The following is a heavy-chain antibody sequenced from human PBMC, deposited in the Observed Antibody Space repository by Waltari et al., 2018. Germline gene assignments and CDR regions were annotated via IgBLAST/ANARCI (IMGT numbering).Heavy chain of an antibody. D-gene: IGHD3-3*01. V-gene: IGHV4-34*02. CDR1: NGSLSGYY. Sequence: QVQLQQWGAGLLRPSETLSLTCTVPNGSLSGYYWTWIRQPPGKGLEWLGQINLGGVSKYNPSLNSRVTMSIDTSKGHFSLKLTAVNAADTAVYFCARQVFGVVNWFDPWGPGTPVAVSS. J-gene: IGHJ5*02. CDR3: ARQVFGVVNWFDP. CDR2: INLGGVS.